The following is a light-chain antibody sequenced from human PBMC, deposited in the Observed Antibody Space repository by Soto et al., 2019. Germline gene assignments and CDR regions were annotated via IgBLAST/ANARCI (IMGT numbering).Light chain of an antibody. CDR1: QSVNSY. Sequence: EIVLTQSPATLSLSPGERATLSCRASQSVNSYLAWYQLKPGQAPRLLIYDASNRATGIPARFSGSGSGTDFTLTISSLEPEDSAVYYCQQRNNWPLTFGGGTKVEIK. J-gene: IGKJ4*01. CDR2: DAS. V-gene: IGKV3-11*01. CDR3: QQRNNWPLT.